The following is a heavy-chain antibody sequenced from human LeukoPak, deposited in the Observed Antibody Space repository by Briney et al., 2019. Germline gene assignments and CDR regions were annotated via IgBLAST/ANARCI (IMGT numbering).Heavy chain of an antibody. J-gene: IGHJ3*01. V-gene: IGHV3-23*01. CDR3: VRDRDWGAFDV. CDR1: GFPFSTYG. CDR2: ISPTGDIT. Sequence: GGTLRLSCAASGFPFSTYGMNWVRQAPGKGLEWVSGISPTGDITYYADSVMGRFTISRDNPKSTVYLQMNSLRVEDTAVYYCVRDRDWGAFDVWGQVTMVTVSS. D-gene: IGHD3/OR15-3a*01.